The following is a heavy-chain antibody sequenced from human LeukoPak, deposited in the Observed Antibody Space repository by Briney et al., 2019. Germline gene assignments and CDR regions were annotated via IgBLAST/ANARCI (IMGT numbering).Heavy chain of an antibody. CDR2: IYSGGST. Sequence: GGSLRLSCAASGFTVSSNYMSWVRQAPGKGLEWVSVIYSGGSTYYADSVKGRFTISRDNSKNTLYLQMNSLRAEDTAVYYCAKDSGSYYGEGDDYWGQGTLVTVSS. V-gene: IGHV3-66*01. J-gene: IGHJ4*02. CDR3: AKDSGSYYGEGDDY. D-gene: IGHD1-26*01. CDR1: GFTVSSNY.